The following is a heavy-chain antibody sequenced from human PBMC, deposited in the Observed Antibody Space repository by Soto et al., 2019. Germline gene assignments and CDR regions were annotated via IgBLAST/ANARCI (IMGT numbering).Heavy chain of an antibody. CDR3: ARSCSSTGCPVVYYGMDV. CDR2: IVVGSGNT. J-gene: IGHJ6*02. CDR1: GFTFTSSA. D-gene: IGHD2-2*01. Sequence: GASVKVSCKASGFTFTSSAVQWVRQARGQRLEWIGWIVVGSGNTNYAQKFQERVTITRDMSTSTAYMELSSLRSEDTAVYYCARSCSSTGCPVVYYGMDVWGQGTTVTVSS. V-gene: IGHV1-58*01.